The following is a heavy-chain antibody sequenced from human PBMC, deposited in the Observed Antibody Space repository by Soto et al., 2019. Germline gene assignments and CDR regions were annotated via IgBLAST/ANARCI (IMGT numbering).Heavy chain of an antibody. D-gene: IGHD6-6*01. J-gene: IGHJ5*02. CDR1: GDSVSSNSAA. V-gene: IGHV6-1*01. Sequence: PSQTLSLTCAISGDSVSSNSAAWNCIIHSPSRGLEWLGRTYYRSKWYNDYAVSVKSRITINPDTSKNQFSLQLNSVTPEDTAVYYCASEGYSSSSFWFDPWGQGTLVTVSS. CDR3: ASEGYSSSSFWFDP. CDR2: TYYRSKWYN.